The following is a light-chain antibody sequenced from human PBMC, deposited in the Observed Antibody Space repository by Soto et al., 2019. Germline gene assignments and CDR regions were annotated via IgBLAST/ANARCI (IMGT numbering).Light chain of an antibody. Sequence: DIVMTQTPLSSPVTLGQPASISCRSSQSLVHSDGNTYLSWLQQRPGQPPRLLIYKISNRFSGVXXNXRXNGAGTDLTPKISRVEAEDVGVYYCMQATQFPRPLYTFGQGTKLEIK. CDR1: QSLVHSDGNTY. CDR2: KIS. J-gene: IGKJ2*01. V-gene: IGKV2-24*01. CDR3: MQATQFPRPLYT.